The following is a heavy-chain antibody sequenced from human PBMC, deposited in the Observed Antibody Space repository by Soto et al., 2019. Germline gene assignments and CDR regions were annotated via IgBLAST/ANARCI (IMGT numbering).Heavy chain of an antibody. V-gene: IGHV3-23*01. CDR3: AKREGMISPGTAPLNWFDP. CDR2: ISGGGGST. D-gene: IGHD3-16*01. J-gene: IGHJ5*02. Sequence: PGGSLRLSCAASGFTFSSYAMSWVRRAPGKGLEWVSLISGGGGSTYYADSVKGRFTIFRENSNNTLFLQMNSLGADDTAVYYCAKREGMISPGTAPLNWFDPWGQGTLVTVSS. CDR1: GFTFSSYA.